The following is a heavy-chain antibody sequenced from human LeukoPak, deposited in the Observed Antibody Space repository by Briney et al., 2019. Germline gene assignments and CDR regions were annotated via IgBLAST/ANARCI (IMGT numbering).Heavy chain of an antibody. Sequence: GESLKISCQVSGYIFTNYWIGWVRQMPGKGLESMGIIYPADSDTTYSPSFEGQVTISADKSIDTVYLQWSSLKASDTAMYYCARRSTYGSGTNYLFDYWGQGTLVTVSS. D-gene: IGHD3-10*01. CDR3: ARRSTYGSGTNYLFDY. V-gene: IGHV5-51*01. CDR1: GYIFTNYW. CDR2: IYPADSDT. J-gene: IGHJ4*02.